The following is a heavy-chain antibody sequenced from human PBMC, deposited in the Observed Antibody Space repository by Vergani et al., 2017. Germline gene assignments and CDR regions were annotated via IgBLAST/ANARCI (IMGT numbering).Heavy chain of an antibody. CDR2: IDHTGRP. CDR3: ARVNTETNGHLYYYYYMDV. D-gene: IGHD4-11*01. V-gene: IGHV4-34*01. Sequence: QVQLQQWGGGLLKPSETLSLTCVVNGGSFTSYHWTWIRQSPGEGLEWVGGIDHTGRPDYNPSLKSRLTMSVDKSRNQFSLPLNSVTATDTAIYFCARVNTETNGHLYYYYYMDVWGQGTAVTVS. J-gene: IGHJ6*03. CDR1: GGSFTSYH.